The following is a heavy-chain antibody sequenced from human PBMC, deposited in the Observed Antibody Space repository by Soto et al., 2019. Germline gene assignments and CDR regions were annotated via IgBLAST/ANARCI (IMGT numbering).Heavy chain of an antibody. D-gene: IGHD2-15*01. V-gene: IGHV4-61*08. CDR3: ARDRYCSGGSCYFPWFDP. J-gene: IGHJ5*02. Sequence: SETLSLTCTVSGGSISSGGYYWSWIRQHPGKGLEWVGYIYYSGSTNYNPSLKSRVTISVDTSKNQFSLKLSSVTAADTAVYYCARDRYCSGGSCYFPWFDPWGQGTLVTVSS. CDR2: IYYSGST. CDR1: GGSISSGGYY.